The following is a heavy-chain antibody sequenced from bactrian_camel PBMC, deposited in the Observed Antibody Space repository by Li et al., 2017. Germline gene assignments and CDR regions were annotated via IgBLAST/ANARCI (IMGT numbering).Heavy chain of an antibody. Sequence: DVQLVESGGGSVQPGGSLRLSCVGSGFTYDPAYMGWIRQAPGKGREGVAVIDSDATTKYAESVKGRFTISEDKAKQTLYLQLTGLKTEDTAIYYCATSVYKIWGQGTQVTVS. CDR1: GFTYDPAY. CDR2: IDSDATT. J-gene: IGHJ4*01. CDR3: ATSVYKI. D-gene: IGHD4*01. V-gene: IGHV3S10*01.